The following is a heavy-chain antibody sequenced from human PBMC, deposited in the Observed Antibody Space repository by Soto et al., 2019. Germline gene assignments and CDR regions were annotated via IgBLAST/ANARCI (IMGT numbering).Heavy chain of an antibody. CDR3: ARGEQLV. D-gene: IGHD6-6*01. V-gene: IGHV3-33*01. CDR1: GFTFSSYG. J-gene: IGHJ4*02. CDR2: IWSDGSNK. Sequence: VQLVESGGGVVQPGRSLRLSCAASGFTFSSYGMHWVRQAPGKGLEWVAVIWSDGSNKYYADSVKSRFTISRDNSKNTLYLKMDSLRAEDTAVYYCARGEQLVWGQGTLVTVSS.